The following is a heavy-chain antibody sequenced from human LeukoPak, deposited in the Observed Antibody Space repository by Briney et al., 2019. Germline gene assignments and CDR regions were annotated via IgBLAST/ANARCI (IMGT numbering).Heavy chain of an antibody. D-gene: IGHD2-8*02. J-gene: IGHJ4*02. CDR2: INHSASP. Sequence: PSETLSLTCAVYGGSFSGYYWSWIRQPPGKGLEWIGEINHSASPNYNPSLKSRVTISVDTSKNQFSLKLSSVPAADTAVYYCARSVRVIAYWRQGTLVTVSS. CDR1: GGSFSGYY. CDR3: ARSVRVIAY. V-gene: IGHV4-34*01.